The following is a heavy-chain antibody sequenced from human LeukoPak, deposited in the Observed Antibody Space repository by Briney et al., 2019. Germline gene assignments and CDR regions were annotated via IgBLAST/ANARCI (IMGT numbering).Heavy chain of an antibody. CDR2: LATSGTI. CDR1: GGSISGSF. Sequence: SETLSLTXTISGGSISGSFWSWIRQPAGKGLEWIGRLATSGTINYNPSLKSRVTVSMDTSKNQFSLKLTSVTAADTAVYYCTRDGSKGSRGDAFDLWGQRSVVTVSS. J-gene: IGHJ3*01. D-gene: IGHD3-10*01. CDR3: TRDGSKGSRGDAFDL. V-gene: IGHV4-4*07.